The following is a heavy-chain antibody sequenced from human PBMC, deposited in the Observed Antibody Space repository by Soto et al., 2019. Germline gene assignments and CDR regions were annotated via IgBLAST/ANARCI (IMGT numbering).Heavy chain of an antibody. CDR1: GFTFSSYW. CDR3: ARDPAPISSWYYFDY. D-gene: IGHD6-13*01. V-gene: IGHV3-7*03. J-gene: IGHJ4*02. CDR2: IKQDGSEK. Sequence: GGSLRLSCAASGFTFSSYWMSWVRQAPRKGLEWVANIKQDGSEKYYVDSVKGRFTISRDNAKNSLYLQMNSLRAEDTAVYYCARDPAPISSWYYFDYWGQGTLVTVSS.